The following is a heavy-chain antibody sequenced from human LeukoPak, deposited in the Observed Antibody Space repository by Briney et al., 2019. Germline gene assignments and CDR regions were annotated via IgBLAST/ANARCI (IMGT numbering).Heavy chain of an antibody. V-gene: IGHV3-74*01. Sequence: GGSLRLSCAASGFTFSSYWMHWVRQAPGKGLVWVSRINSDGSSTSYADSVKGRFTISRDNAKNTLYLQMNSLRAEDTAVYYCAGSDNSGYYSPFDYWGQGILVTVSS. CDR1: GFTFSSYW. CDR3: AGSDNSGYYSPFDY. CDR2: INSDGSST. J-gene: IGHJ4*02. D-gene: IGHD3-22*01.